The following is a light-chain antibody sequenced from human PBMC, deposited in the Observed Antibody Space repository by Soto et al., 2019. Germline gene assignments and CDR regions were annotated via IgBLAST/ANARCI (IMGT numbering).Light chain of an antibody. J-gene: IGLJ1*01. CDR3: CSYAGSSTYV. CDR2: EGS. V-gene: IGLV2-23*01. CDR1: SSDVGNYNL. Sequence: QSALTQPASVSGSPGQSITISCTGTSSDVGNYNLVSWYQQHPGKAPKLMIYEGSKRPSGVSNRFSGPKSGNTASLTISGLQAEDEADYYCCSYAGSSTYVFGTGTKLTVL.